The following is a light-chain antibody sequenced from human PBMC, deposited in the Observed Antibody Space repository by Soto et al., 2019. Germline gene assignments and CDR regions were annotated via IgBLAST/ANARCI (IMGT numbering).Light chain of an antibody. V-gene: IGKV3-11*01. J-gene: IGKJ3*01. Sequence: EIVLTQSPATLSLSPGERATLSCRASQSATTYLAWYQQKPGQAPRLLIYHASKRATGIPARFSGSGSGTDFTLTISSLEPEDFAVYYCQQGSHWPPTFGPGTKVDIK. CDR1: QSATTY. CDR2: HAS. CDR3: QQGSHWPPT.